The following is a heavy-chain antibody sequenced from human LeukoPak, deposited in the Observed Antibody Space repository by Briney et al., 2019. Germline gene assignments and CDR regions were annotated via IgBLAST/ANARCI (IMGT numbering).Heavy chain of an antibody. V-gene: IGHV4-39*07. J-gene: IGHJ4*02. CDR2: IYYSGST. CDR1: GGSISSSSYY. D-gene: IGHD3-22*01. Sequence: PSETLSLTCTVSGGSISSSSYYWGWIRQPPGKGLEWIGSIYYSGSTYYNPSLKSQVTISVDTSKNQFSLKLSSVTAADTAVYYCATRVDSSGFFDYWGQGTLVTVSS. CDR3: ATRVDSSGFFDY.